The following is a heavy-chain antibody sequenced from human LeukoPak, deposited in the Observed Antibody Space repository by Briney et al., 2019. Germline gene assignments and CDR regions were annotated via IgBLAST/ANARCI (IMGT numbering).Heavy chain of an antibody. Sequence: GGSLRLSCAASGFTFSNYGMHWVRQAPGKGLEWVSVIYSGGSTYYADSVKGRFTISRDNSKNTLYLQMNSLRAEDTAVYYCARGPGGSYLFDYWGQGTLVTVSS. V-gene: IGHV3-53*01. CDR1: GFTFSNYG. D-gene: IGHD1-26*01. J-gene: IGHJ4*02. CDR3: ARGPGGSYLFDY. CDR2: IYSGGST.